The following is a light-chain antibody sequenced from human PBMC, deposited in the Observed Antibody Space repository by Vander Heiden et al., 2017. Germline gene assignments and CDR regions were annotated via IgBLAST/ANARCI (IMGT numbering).Light chain of an antibody. V-gene: IGLV3-1*01. J-gene: IGLJ2*01. CDR2: QDS. Sequence: SSELTLPPSVSVSPGQTASITCSGDKLGDKYACWYQQKPGQSPVLVIYQDSKRPSGIPERFSGSNSGNTATLTISGTQAMDEADYYCQAWDSSHVVFGGGTKLTVL. CDR3: QAWDSSHVV. CDR1: KLGDKY.